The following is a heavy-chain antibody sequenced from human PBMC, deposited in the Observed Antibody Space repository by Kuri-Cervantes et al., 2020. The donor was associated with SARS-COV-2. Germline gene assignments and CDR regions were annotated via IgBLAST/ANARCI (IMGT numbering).Heavy chain of an antibody. CDR2: ISSXSYI. J-gene: IGHJ4*02. CDR1: GFXFSSYS. Sequence: GGSLRLXCAASGFXFSSYSMNWVRQAPGKGLEWVSSISSXSYIYYADSVKGRFTISRDNAKNSLYLXMNSLRAEDTAXXXCARXYSGXYYGYFDYWGQGTLVTVSS. V-gene: IGHV3-21*01. D-gene: IGHD1-26*01. CDR3: ARXYSGXYYGYFDY.